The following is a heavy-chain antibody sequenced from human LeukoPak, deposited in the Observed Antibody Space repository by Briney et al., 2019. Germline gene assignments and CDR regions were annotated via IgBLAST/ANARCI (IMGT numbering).Heavy chain of an antibody. D-gene: IGHD1-1*01. CDR3: ARGPTISETGYFDY. V-gene: IGHV4-34*01. CDR1: GGSFSAYY. CDR2: INHRGDT. Sequence: SETLSLTCAVYGGSFSAYYWSWVRQSPGKGLEWIAEINHRGDTNYNPSVKSRVTISVDTSKSQFSLKVTSLTAADTAIYYCARGPTISETGYFDYWGQGTLVTVSS. J-gene: IGHJ4*03.